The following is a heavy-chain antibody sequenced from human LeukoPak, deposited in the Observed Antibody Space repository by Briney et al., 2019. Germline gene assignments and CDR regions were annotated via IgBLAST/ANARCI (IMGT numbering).Heavy chain of an antibody. CDR2: INHSGSA. CDR3: ASGARGLWSLYGMDV. J-gene: IGHJ6*02. Sequence: SETLSLTCAVYGGSFSGYYWSWIRQPPGNGLEWIGEINHSGSATSTPSLPVRSTISLATSKAHFSLSLTSVTAADTAVYYCASGARGLWSLYGMDVWGQGTTVTVSS. CDR1: GGSFSGYY. V-gene: IGHV4-34*01. D-gene: IGHD5-18*01.